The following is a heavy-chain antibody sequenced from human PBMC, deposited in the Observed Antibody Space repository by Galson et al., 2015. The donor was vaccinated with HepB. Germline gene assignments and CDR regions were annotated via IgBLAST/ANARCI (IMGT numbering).Heavy chain of an antibody. D-gene: IGHD1-26*01. J-gene: IGHJ6*02. V-gene: IGHV1-69*13. Sequence: SVKVSCKASGGTFHTDTLTWMRQAPGQGLEWMGRIIPIFRTADYAQRFQGRVTITADESTNTAYMELSSLRSEDTAVYYCARDGRGYYGLDVWGQGTTVTVSS. CDR2: IIPIFRTA. CDR1: GGTFHTDT. CDR3: ARDGRGYYGLDV.